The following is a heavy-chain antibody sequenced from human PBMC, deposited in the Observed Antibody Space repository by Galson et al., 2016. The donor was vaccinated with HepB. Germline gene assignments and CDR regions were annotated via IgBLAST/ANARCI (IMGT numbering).Heavy chain of an antibody. D-gene: IGHD3-16*01. CDR1: GGFISSNNYH. J-gene: IGHJ6*04. Sequence: ATLSLTCNVSGGFISSNNYHWGWVRQPPGKGLEWIGNISYGGSNIYNPALEGRVTISLDSSNNPFSLNVNSVTATDTAVYFCAKWVSFGHSDVWGKGTTVTVSS. V-gene: IGHV4-39*01. CDR3: AKWVSFGHSDV. CDR2: ISYGGSN.